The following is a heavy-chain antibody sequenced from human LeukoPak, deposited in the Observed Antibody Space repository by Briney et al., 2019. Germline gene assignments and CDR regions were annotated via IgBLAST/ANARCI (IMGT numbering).Heavy chain of an antibody. CDR2: MSGDGGST. D-gene: IGHD4-17*01. CDR1: GFTFDDYA. V-gene: IGHV3-43*02. CDR3: AKDKAHGDYMYYFDY. J-gene: IGHJ4*02. Sequence: PGGSLRLSCAASGFTFDDYAMHWVRQAPGKGLEWVSLMSGDGGSTYYADSVKGRFTISRDNSKNSLYLQMNSLRTEDTALYYCAKDKAHGDYMYYFDYWGQGTLVTVSS.